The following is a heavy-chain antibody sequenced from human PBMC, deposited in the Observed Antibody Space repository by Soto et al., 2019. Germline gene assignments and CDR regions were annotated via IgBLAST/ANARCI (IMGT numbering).Heavy chain of an antibody. CDR1: GGSISSSSYY. CDR3: ASGSGSINDYYYMDV. CDR2: IYYSGST. Sequence: PSETLSLTCTVSGGSISSSSYYWGWIRQPPGKGLEWIGSIYYSGSTYYNPSLKSRVTISADTSKNQFSLKLSSVTAADTSVYYCASGSGSINDYYYMDVWGKGTTVTVSS. D-gene: IGHD3-10*01. J-gene: IGHJ6*03. V-gene: IGHV4-39*01.